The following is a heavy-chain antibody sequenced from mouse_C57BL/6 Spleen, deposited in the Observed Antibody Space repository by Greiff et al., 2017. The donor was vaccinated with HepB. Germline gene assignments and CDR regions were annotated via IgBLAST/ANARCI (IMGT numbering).Heavy chain of an antibody. CDR1: GYAFTNYL. J-gene: IGHJ2*01. V-gene: IGHV1-54*01. CDR3: ARPSSPSYYFDY. CDR2: INPGSGGT. Sequence: QVQLQQSGAELVRPGTSVKVSCKASGYAFTNYLIEWVKQRPGQGLEWIGVINPGSGGTNYNEKFKGKATLTADKSSSTAYMQLSSQTSEDSAVYFCARPSSPSYYFDYWGQGTTLTVSS.